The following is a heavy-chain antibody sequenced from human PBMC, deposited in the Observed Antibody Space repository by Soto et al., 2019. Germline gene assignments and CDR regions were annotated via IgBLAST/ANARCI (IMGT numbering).Heavy chain of an antibody. CDR2: INAGNGNT. CDR1: GYTFTSYA. J-gene: IGHJ6*02. D-gene: IGHD2-2*01. CDR3: ARRQIVVVPAAIDNYHYYYGMDV. V-gene: IGHV1-3*01. Sequence: ASVKVSCKASGYTFTSYAMHWVRQAPGQRLEWMGWINAGNGNTKYSQKFQGRVTITRDTSASTAYMELSSLRSEDTAVYYCARRQIVVVPAAIDNYHYYYGMDVWGQGTTVTVSS.